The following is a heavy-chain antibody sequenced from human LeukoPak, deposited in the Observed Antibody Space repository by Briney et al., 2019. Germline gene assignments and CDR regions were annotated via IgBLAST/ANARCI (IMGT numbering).Heavy chain of an antibody. J-gene: IGHJ4*02. CDR1: GFTFSSYA. D-gene: IGHD1-1*01. Sequence: PGGSLRLSCAASGFTFSSYAMSWVRQAPGKGLEWVSAISGSGGSTYYADSVKGRFTISRDNSKNTLYLQMNSLRAEDTAVYYCAEDPYNWNDGYYFDYWGQGTLVTVSS. CDR2: ISGSGGST. CDR3: AEDPYNWNDGYYFDY. V-gene: IGHV3-23*01.